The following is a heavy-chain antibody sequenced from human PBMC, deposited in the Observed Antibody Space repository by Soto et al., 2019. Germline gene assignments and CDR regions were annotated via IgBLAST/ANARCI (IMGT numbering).Heavy chain of an antibody. Sequence: PSETLSLTCTVSGDSISSGNHYWSWLPQPPGKGLESIGYSYYSGSTYYNPSLKSRVTRSVDTSKNQFSLKLSSVTAADTAVYYCARSLTVVTGVDYWGQGTLVTVSS. CDR3: ARSLTVVTGVDY. V-gene: IGHV4-31*03. J-gene: IGHJ4*02. CDR2: SYYSGST. CDR1: GDSISSGNHY. D-gene: IGHD2-15*01.